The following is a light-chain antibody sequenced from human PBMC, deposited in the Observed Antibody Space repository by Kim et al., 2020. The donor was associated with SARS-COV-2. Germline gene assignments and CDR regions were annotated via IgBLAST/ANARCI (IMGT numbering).Light chain of an antibody. CDR3: QVWDSGSDQWV. V-gene: IGLV3-21*04. CDR2: YDT. J-gene: IGLJ3*02. CDR1: DIGTKS. Sequence: SYELTQPPSVSEAPGKTATITCGGDDIGTKSVHWYQQKPGQAPVLVIYYDTDRPSGIPERFSASNSGNTATLTVSRFEAGDEADYYCQVWDSGSDQWVFG.